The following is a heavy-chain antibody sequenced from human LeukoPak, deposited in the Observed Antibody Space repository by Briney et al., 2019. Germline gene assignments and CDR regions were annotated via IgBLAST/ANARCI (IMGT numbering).Heavy chain of an antibody. CDR1: GFTFSPYT. Sequence: GGSLRLSCVASGFTFSPYTMNWVRQAPGKGLEWVAVISYDGSNKYYADSVKGRFTISRDNSKNTLYLQMNSLRAEDTAVYYCATEVGTPDIRSAFEIWGQGTMVTVSS. D-gene: IGHD2-15*01. V-gene: IGHV3-30*03. CDR2: ISYDGSNK. CDR3: ATEVGTPDIRSAFEI. J-gene: IGHJ3*02.